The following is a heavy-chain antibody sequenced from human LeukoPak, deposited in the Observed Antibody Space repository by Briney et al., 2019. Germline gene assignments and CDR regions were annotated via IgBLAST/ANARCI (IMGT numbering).Heavy chain of an antibody. Sequence: SETLSLTCTVSGGSISSSYWSWSLQPPGKGLEWIGYIYYSGSTNYNPSLKSRVTISVDTSKNQFSLKLTSVTAADTAVYYCAIDPSASKGFFHHWGQGTLVTVSS. CDR2: IYYSGST. CDR1: GGSISSSY. CDR3: AIDPSASKGFFHH. J-gene: IGHJ1*01. V-gene: IGHV4-59*01.